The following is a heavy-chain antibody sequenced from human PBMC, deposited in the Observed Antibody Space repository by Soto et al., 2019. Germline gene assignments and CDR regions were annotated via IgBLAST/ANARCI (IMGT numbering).Heavy chain of an antibody. CDR3: ARDRITMIVVALEGAFDL. V-gene: IGHV1-18*04. Sequence: QVQLVQSGAEVKKPGASVKVSCKASGYTFTSYGISWVRQAPGQGLEWMGWISAYNGNTNYAQKLQGRVTMTTDTTTSTAYMELRSLRSDDTAVYYCARDRITMIVVALEGAFDLWGQGTMVTVSS. CDR2: ISAYNGNT. D-gene: IGHD3-22*01. J-gene: IGHJ3*01. CDR1: GYTFTSYG.